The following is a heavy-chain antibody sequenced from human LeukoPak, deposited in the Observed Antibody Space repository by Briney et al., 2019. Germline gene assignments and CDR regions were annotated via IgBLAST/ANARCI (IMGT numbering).Heavy chain of an antibody. D-gene: IGHD6-19*01. V-gene: IGHV3-23*01. CDR2: ISGSGGST. J-gene: IGHJ6*02. CDR3: AKAKGVAGPYYYYGMDV. Sequence: GGSLRLSCAASGFTFSSYAMSWVRQAPGKGLEWVSAISGSGGSTYYADSVKGRFTISGDNSKNTLYLQMNSLRAGDTAVYYCAKAKGVAGPYYYYGMDVWGQGTTVTVSS. CDR1: GFTFSSYA.